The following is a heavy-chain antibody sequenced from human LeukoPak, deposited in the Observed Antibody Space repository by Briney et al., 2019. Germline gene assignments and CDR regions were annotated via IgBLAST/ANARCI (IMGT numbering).Heavy chain of an antibody. V-gene: IGHV4-34*01. CDR1: GGSSSGYY. CDR3: ARREAIFGVARRPFDY. D-gene: IGHD3-3*01. J-gene: IGHJ4*02. CDR2: INHSGST. Sequence: SETLSLTCAVYGGSSSGYYWSWIRQPPGKGLEWIGEINHSGSTNYNPSLKSRVTISVDTSKNQFSLKLSSVTAADTAVYYCARREAIFGVARRPFDYWGQGTLVTVSS.